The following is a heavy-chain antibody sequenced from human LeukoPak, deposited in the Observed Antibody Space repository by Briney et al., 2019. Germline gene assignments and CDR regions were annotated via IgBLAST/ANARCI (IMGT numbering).Heavy chain of an antibody. V-gene: IGHV3-20*01. Sequence: GGSLRLSCAASGFTFNDYGMSWVRQAPGKGLEWGSGINWNGGSTDYADSVKGRFTISRDNAKNSLYLQMNSLRAEDTALYHCARARIAVAGTIYDYWGQGTLVTVSS. CDR1: GFTFNDYG. CDR2: INWNGGST. J-gene: IGHJ4*02. CDR3: ARARIAVAGTIYDY. D-gene: IGHD6-19*01.